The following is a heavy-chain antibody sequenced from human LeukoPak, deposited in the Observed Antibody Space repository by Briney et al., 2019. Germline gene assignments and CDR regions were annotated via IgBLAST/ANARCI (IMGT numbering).Heavy chain of an antibody. D-gene: IGHD5-12*01. Sequence: SETLSLTCTVSGGSISSHYWSWVRQPPGKGLEWIGYIYYSGSTNYNPSLKSRVTISVDTSKNQFSLKLSSVTAADTAVYYCARGVATPPGDFDYWGQGTLVTVSS. V-gene: IGHV4-59*11. CDR1: GGSISSHY. CDR3: ARGVATPPGDFDY. CDR2: IYYSGST. J-gene: IGHJ4*02.